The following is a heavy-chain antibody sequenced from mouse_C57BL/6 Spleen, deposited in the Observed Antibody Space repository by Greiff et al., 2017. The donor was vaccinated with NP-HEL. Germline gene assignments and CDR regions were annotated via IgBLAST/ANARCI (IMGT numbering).Heavy chain of an antibody. CDR3: ARVSFHYYAMDY. D-gene: IGHD6-2*01. V-gene: IGHV7-1*01. CDR1: GFTFSDFY. CDR2: SRNKANDYTT. Sequence: EVMLVESGGGLVQSGRSLRLSCATSGFTFSDFYMEWVRQAPGKGLEWIAASRNKANDYTTEYSASVKGRFIVSRDTSQSILYLQMNALRAEDTASYYCARVSFHYYAMDYWGQGTSVTVSS. J-gene: IGHJ4*01.